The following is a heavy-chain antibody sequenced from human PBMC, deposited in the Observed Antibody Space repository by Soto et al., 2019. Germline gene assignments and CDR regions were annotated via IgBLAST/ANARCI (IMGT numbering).Heavy chain of an antibody. CDR3: ARAVSSSFAPHFDY. J-gene: IGHJ4*02. V-gene: IGHV3-21*01. CDR1: GFTFSSYS. D-gene: IGHD6-13*01. Sequence: GGSLRLSCAASGFTFSSYSMNWVRQAPGKGLEWVSSISSSSSYIYYADSVKGRFTISRDNAKNSLYLQMNSLRAEDTAVYYCARAVSSSFAPHFDYWGQGTLVTVSS. CDR2: ISSSSSYI.